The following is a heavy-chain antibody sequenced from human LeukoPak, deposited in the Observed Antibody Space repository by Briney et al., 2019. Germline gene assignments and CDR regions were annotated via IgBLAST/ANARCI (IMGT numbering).Heavy chain of an antibody. Sequence: PSETLSLTCTVSGPSMGSSNCGWGWVRQSPGKELEWIGSFYYRGSTYYNPSLKSRVTMSVDTSKSQFSLSLNSVTASDTSIYYCPTSRRAGYSYSAWLFDSGGQGTLVTVSS. J-gene: IGHJ4*02. D-gene: IGHD5-24*01. CDR3: PTSRRAGYSYSAWLFDS. CDR2: FYYRGST. V-gene: IGHV4-39*01. CDR1: GPSMGSSNCG.